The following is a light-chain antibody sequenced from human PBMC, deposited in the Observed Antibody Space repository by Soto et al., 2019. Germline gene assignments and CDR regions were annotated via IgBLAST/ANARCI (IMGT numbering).Light chain of an antibody. V-gene: IGLV2-14*01. Sequence: QSVLTQPASVSGSPGQSITISCTGTTSDVGGYNFVSWYQLHPDKAPKLMIFEVSNRPSGVSNRFSGSKSGNTASLTISGLQAEDEADYYCSSYTSSGTRVFGTGTKVTVL. CDR1: TSDVGGYNF. CDR2: EVS. CDR3: SSYTSSGTRV. J-gene: IGLJ1*01.